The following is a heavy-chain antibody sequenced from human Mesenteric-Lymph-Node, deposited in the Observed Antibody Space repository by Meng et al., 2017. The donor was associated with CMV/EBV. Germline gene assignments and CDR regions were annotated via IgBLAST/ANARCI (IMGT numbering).Heavy chain of an antibody. CDR2: IRSKAYGGTT. D-gene: IGHD2-21*01. CDR1: GFTFGDYA. V-gene: IGHV3-49*04. Sequence: GGSLRLSCTASGFTFGDYAMSWVRQAPGKGLEWVGFIRSKAYGGTTEYAASVKGRFTISRDDSKSIAYLQMNSLKTEDTAVYYCTRGSLYCGGDCYPFSDDYWGQGTLVTVPQ. CDR3: TRGSLYCGGDCYPFSDDY. J-gene: IGHJ4*02.